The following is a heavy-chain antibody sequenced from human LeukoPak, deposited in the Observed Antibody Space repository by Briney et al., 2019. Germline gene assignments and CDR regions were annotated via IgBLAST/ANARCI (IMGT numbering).Heavy chain of an antibody. CDR2: TYYRSKWYN. Sequence: SQTLSLTCAISGDSVSSNSAAWNWIRRSPSRGLEWLGRTYYRSKWYNDYAVSVKSRITINPDTSKNQFSLQLNSVTPEDTAVYYCARAGSSGWYESNNFDYWGQGTLVTVSS. V-gene: IGHV6-1*01. CDR1: GDSVSSNSAA. D-gene: IGHD6-19*01. CDR3: ARAGSSGWYESNNFDY. J-gene: IGHJ4*02.